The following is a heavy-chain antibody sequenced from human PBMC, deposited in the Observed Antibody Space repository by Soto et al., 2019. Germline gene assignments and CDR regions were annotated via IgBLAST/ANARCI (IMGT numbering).Heavy chain of an antibody. D-gene: IGHD6-6*01. CDR3: AHRLHVLDV. J-gene: IGHJ6*02. CDR1: GFSLSTSGVG. Sequence: QITLKESGPTLVKPTQTLTLTCTFSGFSLSTSGVGVGWIRQPPGKALEWLALIYWDDAKRYSPSLKSRLTITKDTSKNRVVLTLTNMDPVDTAPYYCAHRLHVLDVWGQGTTVTVSS. CDR2: IYWDDAK. V-gene: IGHV2-5*02.